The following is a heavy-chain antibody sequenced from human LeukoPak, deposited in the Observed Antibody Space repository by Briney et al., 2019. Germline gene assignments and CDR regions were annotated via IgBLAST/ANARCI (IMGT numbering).Heavy chain of an antibody. V-gene: IGHV4-59*04. J-gene: IGHJ3*02. Sequence: SETLSLTCTVSGGSISSYYWSWIRQPPGKGLEWIGNIYDSGTTHYNPSLKSRVTISGDTSKNQFSLKLNSVTAADTAICYCATHRRSGSGGSENAFEIWGQGTMVTVSS. CDR2: IYDSGTT. CDR3: ATHRRSGSGGSENAFEI. D-gene: IGHD5-12*01. CDR1: GGSISSYY.